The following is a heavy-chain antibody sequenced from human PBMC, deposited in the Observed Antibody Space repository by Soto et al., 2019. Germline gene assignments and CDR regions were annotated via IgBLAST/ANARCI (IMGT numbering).Heavy chain of an antibody. Sequence: QVQLVESGGGVVQPGRSLRLSCAASGFTFSSCGMHWVRQAPGKGLEWVAVISYDGSNKYYADSVKGRFTISRDNSKNTLYLQMNSLRAEDTAVYYCAKDGALLWFGNQWFDYWGQGTLVTVSS. CDR2: ISYDGSNK. V-gene: IGHV3-30*18. CDR3: AKDGALLWFGNQWFDY. D-gene: IGHD3-10*01. CDR1: GFTFSSCG. J-gene: IGHJ4*02.